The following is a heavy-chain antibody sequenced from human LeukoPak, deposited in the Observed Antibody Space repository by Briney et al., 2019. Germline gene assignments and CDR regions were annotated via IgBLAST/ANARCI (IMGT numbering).Heavy chain of an antibody. J-gene: IGHJ4*02. V-gene: IGHV3-48*03. CDR2: ISSSGSTI. CDR1: EFTFSSYE. D-gene: IGHD6-19*01. CDR3: ARAPAVAGSDY. Sequence: GGSLRLSCAASEFTFSSYEMNWVRQAPGKGLEWVSYISSSGSTIYYADSVKGRFTISRDNAKNSLYLQMNSLRAEDTAVYYCARAPAVAGSDYWGQGTLVTVSS.